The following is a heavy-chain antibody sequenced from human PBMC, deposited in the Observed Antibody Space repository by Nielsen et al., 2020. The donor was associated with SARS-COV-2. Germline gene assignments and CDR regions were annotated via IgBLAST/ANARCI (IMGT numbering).Heavy chain of an antibody. V-gene: IGHV3-64D*09. CDR1: GFTFSSYA. CDR2: ISSNGGST. Sequence: GESLKTSCSASGFTFSSYAMHWVRQAPGKGLEYVSAISSNGGSTYYADSVKGRFTISRDNSKNTLYLQMSSLRAEDTAVYYCARDSLGEVLCDYWGQGTLVTVSS. D-gene: IGHD3-16*01. J-gene: IGHJ4*02. CDR3: ARDSLGEVLCDY.